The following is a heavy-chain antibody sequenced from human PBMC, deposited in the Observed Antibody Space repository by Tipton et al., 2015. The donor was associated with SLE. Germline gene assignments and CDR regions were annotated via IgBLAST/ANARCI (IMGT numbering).Heavy chain of an antibody. V-gene: IGHV3-11*01. D-gene: IGHD2-15*01. CDR3: AREGPSLYYYYYMDV. Sequence: SLRLSCAASGFTFSDYHMSWIRQAPGKGLEWVSYFSSSGSTIYYADSVKGRFTISRDNAKNSLYLQMNSLRAEDTAVYYCAREGPSLYYYYYMDVWGKGTTVTVSS. CDR2: FSSSGSTI. J-gene: IGHJ6*03. CDR1: GFTFSDYH.